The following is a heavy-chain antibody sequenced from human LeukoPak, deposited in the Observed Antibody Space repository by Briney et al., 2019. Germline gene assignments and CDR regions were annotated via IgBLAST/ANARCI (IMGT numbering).Heavy chain of an antibody. V-gene: IGHV4-59*01. J-gene: IGHJ4*02. D-gene: IGHD7-27*01. Sequence: PSETLSLTCNVSGAFFDIYFWNWIRQPPGRGLEWIGNLGYTGTTNYNPSLRSRVSMSLDASESQFSLKLTSVTTADTAVYYCARDMGLGTDFWGQGTLITVSS. CDR1: GAFFDIYF. CDR2: LGYTGTT. CDR3: ARDMGLGTDF.